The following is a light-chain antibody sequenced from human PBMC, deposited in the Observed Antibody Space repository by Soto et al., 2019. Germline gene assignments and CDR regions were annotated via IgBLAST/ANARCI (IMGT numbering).Light chain of an antibody. CDR3: SAYTSRSTLV. V-gene: IGLV2-14*01. CDR1: SRDIGAYNL. J-gene: IGLJ2*01. CDR2: EVR. Sequence: QSVLTQPASLSGSPGQSITISCSGTSRDIGAYNLVSWYQQLPGKAPKLLIYEVRSRPSGISYRFSGSKSGTTASLNISSLLPEDEADYYCSAYTSRSTLVFGGGTKVTVL.